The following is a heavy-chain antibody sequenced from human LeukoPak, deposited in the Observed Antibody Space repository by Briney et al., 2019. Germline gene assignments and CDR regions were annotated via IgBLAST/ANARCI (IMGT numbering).Heavy chain of an antibody. J-gene: IGHJ3*02. CDR3: ARQITYGDLPTDAFDI. V-gene: IGHV3-21*01. CDR2: ISSSSSYI. D-gene: IGHD4-17*01. Sequence: GGSLRLSCAASGFTFSSYGMHWVRQAPGKGLEWVSSISSSSSYIYYADSVKGRFTISRDNAKNSLYLQMNSLRAEDTAVYYCARQITYGDLPTDAFDIWGQGTMVTVSS. CDR1: GFTFSSYG.